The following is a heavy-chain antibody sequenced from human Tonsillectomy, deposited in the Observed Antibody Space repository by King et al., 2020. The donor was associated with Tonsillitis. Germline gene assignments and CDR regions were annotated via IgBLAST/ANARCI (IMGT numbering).Heavy chain of an antibody. D-gene: IGHD3-3*02. CDR1: RFTFSSYW. Sequence: VQLVESGGGLVQPGGSLRLSCAASRFTFSSYWMHWVRQAPGKGLVWVSRIKSDGSSTNYADSVKGRFTISRDNAKNTLYLQMNSLRAEDTAVYYCARDIFGEAFDIWGQGTTVTVSS. CDR2: IKSDGSST. CDR3: ARDIFGEAFDI. V-gene: IGHV3-74*01. J-gene: IGHJ3*02.